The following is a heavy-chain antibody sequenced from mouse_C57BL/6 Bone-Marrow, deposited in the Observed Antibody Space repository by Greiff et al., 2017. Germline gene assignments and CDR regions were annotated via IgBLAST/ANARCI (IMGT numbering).Heavy chain of an antibody. CDR3: ARSYYGVFDV. Sequence: QVHVKQSGPGLVQPSQSLSITCTVSGFSLTSYGVHWVRQSPGKGLEWLGVIWSGGSTDYNAAFISRLSIRKDNSKSQVFFKMNSLQADDTAIDYCARSYYGVFDVWGTGTTVTVSS. J-gene: IGHJ1*03. CDR2: IWSGGST. D-gene: IGHD1-1*01. V-gene: IGHV2-2*01. CDR1: GFSLTSYG.